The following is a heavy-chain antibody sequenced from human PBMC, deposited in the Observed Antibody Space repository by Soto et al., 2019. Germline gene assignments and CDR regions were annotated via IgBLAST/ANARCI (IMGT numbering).Heavy chain of an antibody. D-gene: IGHD6-13*01. J-gene: IGHJ6*02. CDR1: GFVFSRFG. Sequence: QVQLVESGGGVVQPGESLRLACEASGFVFSRFGMHWVRQAPGKGLEWVAVIWYDGNNKYYGDSVKGRFSISRDNSRNTVYLQMRRLGVDDTAVYYCVRENGTAAAGPYYNYALHVCGQGTRVTVPS. CDR2: IWYDGNNK. V-gene: IGHV3-33*08. CDR3: VRENGTAAAGPYYNYALHV.